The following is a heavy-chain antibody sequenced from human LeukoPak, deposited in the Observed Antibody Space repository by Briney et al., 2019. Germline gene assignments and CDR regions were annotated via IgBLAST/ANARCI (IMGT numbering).Heavy chain of an antibody. Sequence: WVAFIRYDEGNKYYADSVKGRFTISRDNSKNTLYLQMNSLRAEDTVVYYCANDVVALDHWGQGTLVTVSS. D-gene: IGHD3-22*01. CDR3: ANDVVALDH. V-gene: IGHV3-30*02. J-gene: IGHJ4*02. CDR2: IRYDEGNK.